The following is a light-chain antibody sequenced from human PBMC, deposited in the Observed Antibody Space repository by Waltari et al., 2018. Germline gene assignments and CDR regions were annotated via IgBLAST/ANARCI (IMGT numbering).Light chain of an antibody. CDR2: LNSDGSY. J-gene: IGLJ2*01. V-gene: IGLV4-69*02. Sequence: QVSLTQSPSASASLGASVKLTCTLTSAHSHFAIAWHQRQPEKGPRFLMTLNSDGSYIKGDGIPDRISGSSSGAERYLIISSLQFEDEADYYCQTWGTGIFWTFGGGTKLTVL. CDR1: SAHSHFA. CDR3: QTWGTGIFWT.